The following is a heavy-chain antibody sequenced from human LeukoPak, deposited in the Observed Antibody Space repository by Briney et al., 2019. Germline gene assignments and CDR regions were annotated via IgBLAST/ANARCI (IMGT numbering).Heavy chain of an antibody. CDR1: GGSFSGYY. J-gene: IGHJ5*02. CDR2: INHSGST. Sequence: SETLSLTCAVYGGSFSGYYWSWIRQPPGKGLEWIGEINHSGSTNYNPSLKSRVTISVDTSKNQFSLKLSSVTAADTAVYYCARGSSSDSGWYYWFDPWGQGTLVTVSS. V-gene: IGHV4-34*01. D-gene: IGHD6-19*01. CDR3: ARGSSSDSGWYYWFDP.